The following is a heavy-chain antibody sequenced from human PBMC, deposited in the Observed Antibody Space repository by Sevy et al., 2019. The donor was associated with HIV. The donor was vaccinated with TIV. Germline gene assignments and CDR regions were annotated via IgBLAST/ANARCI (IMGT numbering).Heavy chain of an antibody. Sequence: GGSLRLSCTTSGYPFANHAISWFRQAPGKGLEWVGYFRSKGYGGTIEYAPSVRDRFAISRDDSKGVAFLQMNSLQTGDTAVYYCAREHRGAYWGQGTLVTVSS. J-gene: IGHJ4*02. D-gene: IGHD3-16*01. CDR2: FRSKGYGGTI. CDR1: GYPFANHA. CDR3: AREHRGAY. V-gene: IGHV3-49*03.